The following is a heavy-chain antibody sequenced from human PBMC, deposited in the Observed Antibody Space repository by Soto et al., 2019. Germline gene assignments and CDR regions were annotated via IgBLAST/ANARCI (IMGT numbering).Heavy chain of an antibody. D-gene: IGHD4-17*01. CDR3: ARGAYRHDYGDSQSHPSSLMLFPPPFEDAFDI. J-gene: IGHJ3*02. Sequence: QVQLVQSGAEVKKPGASVKVSCKSSGYTFTSYGISWVRQAPGQWLEWMGWISAYNGNTNYAQKLQGRVTMTTDTSTSTAYMELRSLRSDDTAVYYCARGAYRHDYGDSQSHPSSLMLFPPPFEDAFDIWGQGTMVTVSS. CDR2: ISAYNGNT. V-gene: IGHV1-18*01. CDR1: GYTFTSYG.